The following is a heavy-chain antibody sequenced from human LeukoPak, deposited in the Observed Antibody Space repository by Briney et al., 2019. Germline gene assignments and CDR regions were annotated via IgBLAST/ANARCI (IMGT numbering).Heavy chain of an antibody. V-gene: IGHV3-23*01. CDR2: ISPGADIT. Sequence: GGSLRLSCAASGFTFSIHGMNWVRQAPGKGLEWVSGISPGADITYYAESVKGRFTISRDNSKNTLYLQMNSLRAEDTAVYYCARRAGAYSHPYDYWGQGTLVTVSS. J-gene: IGHJ4*02. CDR3: ARRAGAYSHPYDY. D-gene: IGHD4/OR15-4a*01. CDR1: GFTFSIHG.